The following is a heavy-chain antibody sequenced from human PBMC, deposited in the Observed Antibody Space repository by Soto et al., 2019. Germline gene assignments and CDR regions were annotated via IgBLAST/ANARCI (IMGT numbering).Heavy chain of an antibody. D-gene: IGHD6-19*01. CDR3: ARDLGWAFDS. CDR1: GFTFSTFS. J-gene: IGHJ4*02. CDR2: ISGGGRPI. V-gene: IGHV3-48*02. Sequence: EVQLVESGGGSVQPGGSLRLSCAASGFTFSTFSTNWVRQAPGRGLEWISYISGGGRPISYADSVKGRFTISRDNAKDSLYLRMDSPADEDTAVYYCARDLGWAFDSWGQGTLVTVSS.